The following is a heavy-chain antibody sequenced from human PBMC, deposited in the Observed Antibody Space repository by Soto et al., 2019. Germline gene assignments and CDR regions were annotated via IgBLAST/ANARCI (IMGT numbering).Heavy chain of an antibody. CDR2: IYYSGST. D-gene: IGHD6-13*01. J-gene: IGHJ6*03. Sequence: SETLSLTCTVSGGSISSSSYYWGWIRQPPGKGLEWIGSIYYSGSTYYNPSLKSRVTISVDTSKNQFSLKLSSVTAADTAVYYCARHIATVYSSSWYYYYYMDVWGKGTTVTVSS. CDR3: ARHIATVYSSSWYYYYYMDV. V-gene: IGHV4-39*01. CDR1: GGSISSSSYY.